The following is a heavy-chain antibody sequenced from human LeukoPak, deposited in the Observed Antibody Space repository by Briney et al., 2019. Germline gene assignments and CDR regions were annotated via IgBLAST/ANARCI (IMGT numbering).Heavy chain of an antibody. V-gene: IGHV1-2*02. J-gene: IGHJ4*02. CDR1: GYTFTGYY. D-gene: IGHD3-22*01. CDR2: INPNSGGT. CDR3: ARDDSSGYMPQGTSGDY. Sequence: GASVKVSCKASGYTFTGYYMHWVRQAPGQGLEWMGWINPNSGGTNYAQKFQGRVTMTRDTSISTAYMELSRLRSDDTAVYYCARDDSSGYMPQGTSGDYWGQGTLVTVSS.